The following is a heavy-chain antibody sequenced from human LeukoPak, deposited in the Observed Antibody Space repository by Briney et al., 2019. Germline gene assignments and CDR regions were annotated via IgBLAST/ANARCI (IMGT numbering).Heavy chain of an antibody. CDR3: AKVARGRKDMIVVYYFDY. J-gene: IGHJ4*02. V-gene: IGHV3-30*18. D-gene: IGHD3-22*01. CDR1: GFTFSSYG. Sequence: GGSLRLSCAASGFTFSSYGMHWVRQAPGKGLEWVAVISYDGSNKYYADSVKGRFTISRYNSKSTLYLQMNSLRAEDTAVYYCAKVARGRKDMIVVYYFDYWGQGTLVTVSS. CDR2: ISYDGSNK.